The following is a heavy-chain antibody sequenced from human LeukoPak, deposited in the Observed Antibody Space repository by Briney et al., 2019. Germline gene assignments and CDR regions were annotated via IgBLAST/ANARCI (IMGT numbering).Heavy chain of an antibody. D-gene: IGHD6-13*01. CDR2: IWYDGSNK. CDR1: GFTFSSYG. Sequence: PGRSLRLSCAASGFTFSSYGMHWVRQAPGKGLEWVAVIWYDGSNKYYADSVKGRFTISRDNSQNTLYMQMNSLRAEDTAVYHCAKDLTLGADGTYFDYWGQGILVTVSS. V-gene: IGHV3-33*06. CDR3: AKDLTLGADGTYFDY. J-gene: IGHJ4*02.